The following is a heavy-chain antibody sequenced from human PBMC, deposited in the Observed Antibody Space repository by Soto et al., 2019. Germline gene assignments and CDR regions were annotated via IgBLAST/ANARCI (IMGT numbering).Heavy chain of an antibody. J-gene: IGHJ5*02. CDR2: INHSGST. CDR1: GGSFSGYY. CDR3: ARSHGIAARPENWFDP. V-gene: IGHV4-34*01. D-gene: IGHD6-6*01. Sequence: SETLSLTCAVYGGSFSGYYWSWIRQPPGKGLEWIGEINHSGSTNYNPSLKSRVTISVDTSKNQFSLKLSSVTAADTAVYYCARSHGIAARPENWFDPWGQGTLVTVSS.